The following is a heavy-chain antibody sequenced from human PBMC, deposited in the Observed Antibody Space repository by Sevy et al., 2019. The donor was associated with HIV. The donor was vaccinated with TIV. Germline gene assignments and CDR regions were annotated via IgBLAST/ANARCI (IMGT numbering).Heavy chain of an antibody. J-gene: IGHJ6*02. D-gene: IGHD3-3*01. CDR2: ISGSGGST. Sequence: GGSLRLSCAASGFTFSSYAMSWVRQAPGKGLEWVSAISGSGGSTYYADSVKGRFTISRDNSKNTLYLQMNSLRAEDTAVYYXAKDRPDYDFWSGYYTFDYYYYGMDVWGQGTTVTVSS. CDR3: AKDRPDYDFWSGYYTFDYYYYGMDV. V-gene: IGHV3-23*01. CDR1: GFTFSSYA.